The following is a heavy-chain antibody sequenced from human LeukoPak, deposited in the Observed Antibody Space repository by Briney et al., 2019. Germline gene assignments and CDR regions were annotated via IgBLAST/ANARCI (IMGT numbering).Heavy chain of an antibody. V-gene: IGHV3-33*06. D-gene: IGHD6-19*01. CDR2: IWSDGSIK. J-gene: IGHJ1*01. CDR1: GFTFSSNG. CDR3: AKGPIAVAGTPSIYQH. Sequence: GGSLRLSCAASGFTFSSNGMNWVRQAPGKGLEWVAVIWSDGSIKYYADSVKGRFTISRDNSRNTLYLQMNSLRAEDTAVYYCAKGPIAVAGTPSIYQHWGQGTLVTVSS.